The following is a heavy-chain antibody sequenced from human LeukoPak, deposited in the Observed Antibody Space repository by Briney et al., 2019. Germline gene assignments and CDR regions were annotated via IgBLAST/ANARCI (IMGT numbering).Heavy chain of an antibody. CDR2: INWNGGST. D-gene: IGHD3-22*01. J-gene: IGHJ5*02. V-gene: IGHV3-20*04. CDR3: AREDNYYDSSGYLNWFDP. CDR1: GFTFDDYG. Sequence: GGSLRLSCAASGFTFDDYGMSWVRQPPGKGLEWVSGINWNGGSTGYADSVKGRFTISRDNAKNSLYLQMNSLRAEDTALYYCAREDNYYDSSGYLNWFDPWGQGTLVTVSS.